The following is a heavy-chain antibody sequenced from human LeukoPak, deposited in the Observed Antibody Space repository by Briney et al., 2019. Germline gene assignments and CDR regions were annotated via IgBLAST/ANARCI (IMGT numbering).Heavy chain of an antibody. CDR3: ARHPRYVWGGYRYIYYFDY. Sequence: SETLSLTCTVSGGSISSSSYYWGWIRQPPGKGLEWIGSIYYSGSTYYNPSLKSRVTISVDTSKNQFSLKLSSVTAADTAVYYCARHPRYVWGGYRYIYYFDYWGQGTLVTVSS. CDR2: IYYSGST. CDR1: GGSISSSSYY. V-gene: IGHV4-39*01. J-gene: IGHJ4*02. D-gene: IGHD3-16*02.